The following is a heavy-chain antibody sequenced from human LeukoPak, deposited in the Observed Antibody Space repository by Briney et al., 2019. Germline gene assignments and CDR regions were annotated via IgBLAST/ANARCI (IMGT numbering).Heavy chain of an antibody. Sequence: SETLSLTCAVYGGSFSSYYWSWIRQPPGKGLEWIGEINHSGSTNYNPSLKSRVTISVDTSKNQFSLKLSSVTAADTAVDYCASVYCSSTSCTNWFDPWGQGTLVTVSS. CDR2: INHSGST. J-gene: IGHJ5*02. V-gene: IGHV4-34*01. CDR1: GGSFSSYY. D-gene: IGHD2-2*01. CDR3: ASVYCSSTSCTNWFDP.